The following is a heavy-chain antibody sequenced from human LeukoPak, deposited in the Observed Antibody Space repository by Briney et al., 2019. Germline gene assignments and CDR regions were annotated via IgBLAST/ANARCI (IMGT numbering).Heavy chain of an antibody. V-gene: IGHV4-34*01. Sequence: SETLSLTCAVYGGSFSGYYWSWIRQPPGKGLEWIGEINHSGSTNYNPSLKSRVTISVDTSKNQFSLELSSVTAADTAVYYCATRTGTRTTGAIDYWGQGTLVTVSS. CDR3: ATRTGTRTTGAIDY. CDR1: GGSFSGYY. CDR2: INHSGST. D-gene: IGHD1-14*01. J-gene: IGHJ4*02.